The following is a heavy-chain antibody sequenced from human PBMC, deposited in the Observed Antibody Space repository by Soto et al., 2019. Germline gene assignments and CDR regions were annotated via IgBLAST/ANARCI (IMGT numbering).Heavy chain of an antibody. D-gene: IGHD4-17*01. V-gene: IGHV4-34*01. J-gene: IGHJ3*02. CDR2: INHSGST. CDR3: ALVYGDYVLDAFDI. CDR1: GGSFSGYY. Sequence: SETLSLTCAVYGGSFSGYYWSWIRQPPGKGLEWIGEINHSGSTNYNPSLKSRVTISVDTSKNQFSLKLSSVTAADTAVYYCALVYGDYVLDAFDIWGQGTMVTVSS.